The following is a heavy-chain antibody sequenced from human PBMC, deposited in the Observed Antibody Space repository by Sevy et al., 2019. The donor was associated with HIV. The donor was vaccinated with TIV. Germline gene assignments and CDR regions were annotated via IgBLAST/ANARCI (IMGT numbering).Heavy chain of an antibody. CDR2: IWYDGTDK. V-gene: IGHV3-33*01. Sequence: GGSLRLSCATSGFIFSNYAMHWIRQAPGKGLEWVAVIWYDGTDKYYADSVQGRFTISRDNSKNTLYLQMNSLRVEDTAVYYCAREWGRDGHSIDYWGQGTLVTVSS. CDR3: AREWGRDGHSIDY. CDR1: GFIFSNYA. D-gene: IGHD3-16*01. J-gene: IGHJ4*02.